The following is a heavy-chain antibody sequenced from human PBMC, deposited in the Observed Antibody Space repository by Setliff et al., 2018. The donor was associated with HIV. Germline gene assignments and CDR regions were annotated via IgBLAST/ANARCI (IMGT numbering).Heavy chain of an antibody. D-gene: IGHD7-27*01. CDR2: IHTSGST. Sequence: PSETLSLTCSVSSGSVSGYYWGWIRQPPGKKLEWIGYIHTSGSTNYNPSLKSRVTISLDTSNDRFSLRLSSVTAADTAVYYCARAPTGELDFWGQGTLVTVSS. CDR3: ARAPTGELDF. V-gene: IGHV4-4*08. J-gene: IGHJ4*02. CDR1: SGSVSGYY.